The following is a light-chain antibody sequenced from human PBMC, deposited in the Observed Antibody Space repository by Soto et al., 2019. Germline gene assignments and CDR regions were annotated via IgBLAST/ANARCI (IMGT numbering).Light chain of an antibody. Sequence: QSALTQPASVSGSPGQSITISCTGTSCDVGSYNLVSWYQQHPGKAPKLMIYEGSKRPSGVSNRFSGSKSGNTASLTISGLQAEDEADYYCCSYAGSSTFEVFGTGTKLTVL. J-gene: IGLJ1*01. CDR3: CSYAGSSTFEV. CDR2: EGS. CDR1: SCDVGSYNL. V-gene: IGLV2-23*03.